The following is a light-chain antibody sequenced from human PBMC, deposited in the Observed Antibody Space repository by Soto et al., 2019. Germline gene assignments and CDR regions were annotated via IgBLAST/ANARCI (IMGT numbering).Light chain of an antibody. CDR2: EVA. Sequence: QSVLTQPPSASGSPGQSLTISGTGTSTDLGGYNYVSWYQQHPGKAPKLMIYEVAKRPSDIPDRFSGSKSGNTASVTAPGLQAEAEPDYYLSSYADSTNYVCGTESKVTGL. J-gene: IGLJ1*01. V-gene: IGLV2-8*01. CDR3: SSYADSTNYV. CDR1: STDLGGYNY.